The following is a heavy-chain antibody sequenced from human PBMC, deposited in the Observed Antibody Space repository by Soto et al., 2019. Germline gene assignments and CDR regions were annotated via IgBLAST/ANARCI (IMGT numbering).Heavy chain of an antibody. CDR1: GFTFSSYS. V-gene: IGHV3-21*06. Sequence: EVQLVESGGGLVKPGGSLRLSCAASGFTFSSYSMNWVRQAPGKGLEWVSSISSSSSNIYYADAVKGRFTMSRDNAKNLVYLKMNSLGAGDPAFYYWGRGGGRGGGGYFDLWGRGTLVTVSS. J-gene: IGHJ2*01. CDR2: ISSSSSNI. D-gene: IGHD3-16*01. CDR3: GRGGGRGGGGYFDL.